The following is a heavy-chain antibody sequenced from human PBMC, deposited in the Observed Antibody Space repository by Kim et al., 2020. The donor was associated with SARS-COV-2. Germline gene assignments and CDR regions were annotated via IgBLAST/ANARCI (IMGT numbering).Heavy chain of an antibody. CDR2: INPSGGST. V-gene: IGHV1-46*01. CDR1: GYTFSNYY. CDR3: ARDSLSTEAEEITNWFDP. J-gene: IGHJ5*02. D-gene: IGHD6-13*01. Sequence: ASVKVSCKASGYTFSNYYMHWVRQAPGQGLEWMGIINPSGGSTTYAQKFQGRVSMTTDTSTSTVYMEVSSLRSEDTAVYYCARDSLSTEAEEITNWFDPW.